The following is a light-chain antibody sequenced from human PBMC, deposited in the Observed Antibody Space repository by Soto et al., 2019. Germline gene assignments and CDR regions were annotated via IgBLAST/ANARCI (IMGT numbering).Light chain of an antibody. CDR2: DAS. J-gene: IGKJ5*01. Sequence: DIQLTQSPSFLSASVGDRVTITCRASQGISSYLAWYQQKPGKAPKLLIFDASTLQGGVPSRFSGSGSGTEFTLTISSLQPEDFATYYCQQLNSYPITFGQGTRLEIK. V-gene: IGKV1-9*01. CDR3: QQLNSYPIT. CDR1: QGISSY.